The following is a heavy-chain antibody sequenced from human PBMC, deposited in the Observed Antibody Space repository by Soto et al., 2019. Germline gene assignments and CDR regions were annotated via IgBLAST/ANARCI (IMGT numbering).Heavy chain of an antibody. Sequence: ASVKVSCKASGGTFSSYAISWVRQAPGQGLEWMGGIIPIFGTANYAQKFQGRVTITADESTSTAYMELSSLRSEDTAVYYCARGPALNPRPFYGRDVWGQGTTVTVSS. CDR3: ARGPALNPRPFYGRDV. D-gene: IGHD2-8*01. CDR1: GGTFSSYA. V-gene: IGHV1-69*13. CDR2: IIPIFGTA. J-gene: IGHJ6*02.